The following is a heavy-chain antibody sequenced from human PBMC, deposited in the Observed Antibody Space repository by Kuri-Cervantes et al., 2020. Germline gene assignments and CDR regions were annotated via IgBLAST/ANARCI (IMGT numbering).Heavy chain of an antibody. Sequence: SETLSLTCAVSGYSISSGYYWGWVRQPPGKGLEWIGSIYHSGSTYYNPSLKSRVTISVDTSKNQFSLKLTSVTAADTAVYYCAIYHIGAGGRGYWGQGSLVTVSS. J-gene: IGHJ4*02. D-gene: IGHD1-14*01. CDR3: AIYHIGAGGRGY. CDR1: GYSISSGYY. V-gene: IGHV4-38-2*01. CDR2: IYHSGST.